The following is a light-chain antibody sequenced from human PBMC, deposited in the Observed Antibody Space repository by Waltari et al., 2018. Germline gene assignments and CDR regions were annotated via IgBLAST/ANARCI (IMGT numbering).Light chain of an antibody. Sequence: EIELTQYPGTLSASPGERATLSCRASQSVSRSLAWYQQKPGHAPRLLIYGTSSRATGVPERFSGSGAGTDFSLTISRLEPEDFAVYYCQHYVRLPVSFGQGTKVEIK. J-gene: IGKJ1*01. CDR2: GTS. CDR3: QHYVRLPVS. V-gene: IGKV3-20*01. CDR1: QSVSRS.